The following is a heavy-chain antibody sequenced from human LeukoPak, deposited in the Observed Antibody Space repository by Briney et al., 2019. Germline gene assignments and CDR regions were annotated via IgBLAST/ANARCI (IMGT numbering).Heavy chain of an antibody. CDR1: GGSISSYY. CDR2: IYTSGST. D-gene: IGHD6-19*01. V-gene: IGHV4-4*07. CDR3: ARDTDYSSGWQRRVRGNWFDP. Sequence: SETLSLTCTVSGGSISSYYWSWIRQPAGKGLEWIGRIYTSGSTNYNPSLKSRVTMSVDTSKNQFSLKLSSVTAADTAVYYCARDTDYSSGWQRRVRGNWFDPWGQGTLVTVSS. J-gene: IGHJ5*02.